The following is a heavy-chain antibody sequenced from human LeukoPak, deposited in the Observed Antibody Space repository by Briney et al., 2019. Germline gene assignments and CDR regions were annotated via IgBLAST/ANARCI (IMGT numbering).Heavy chain of an antibody. D-gene: IGHD3-22*01. Sequence: GGSLRLSCAASGFTFSSFNMNWVRQAPGKGLEWVSYISSSSSTIYYADSVKGRFTISRDNPKNSLYLQMNSLRDEDTAVYYCARDYYDRTGYHDAFDIRGQGTMVTVSS. J-gene: IGHJ3*02. CDR2: ISSSSSTI. V-gene: IGHV3-48*02. CDR1: GFTFSSFN. CDR3: ARDYYDRTGYHDAFDI.